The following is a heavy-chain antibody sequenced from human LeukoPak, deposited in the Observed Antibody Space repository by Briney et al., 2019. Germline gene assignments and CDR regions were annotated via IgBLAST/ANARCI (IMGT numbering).Heavy chain of an antibody. D-gene: IGHD3-9*01. V-gene: IGHV3-49*03. CDR2: IRSKAYGGTT. Sequence: GGSLRLSCTASGFTFGDYAMSWFRQAPGKGLEWVGFIRSKAYGGTTEYAASVKGRFTISRDDSKSIAYLQMNSLKTEDTAVYYCTRAGVYDILTGLDYWGQGTLVTVSS. J-gene: IGHJ4*02. CDR3: TRAGVYDILTGLDY. CDR1: GFTFGDYA.